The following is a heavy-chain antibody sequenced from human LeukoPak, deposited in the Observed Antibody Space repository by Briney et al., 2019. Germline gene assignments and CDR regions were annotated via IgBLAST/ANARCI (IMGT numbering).Heavy chain of an antibody. CDR2: IYHSGST. CDR1: GGSISSGGYS. CDR3: AREGTTDAFDI. V-gene: IGHV4-30-2*01. Sequence: SETLSITCAVSGGSISSGGYSWSWIRQPPGKGLEWIGYIYHSGSTYYNPSLKSRVTISVDRSKNQFSLKLSSVTAADTAVYYCAREGTTDAFDIWGQGTMVTVSS. J-gene: IGHJ3*02. D-gene: IGHD2/OR15-2a*01.